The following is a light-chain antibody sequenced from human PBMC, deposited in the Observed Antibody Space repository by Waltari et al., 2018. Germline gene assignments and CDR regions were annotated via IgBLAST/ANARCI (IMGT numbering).Light chain of an antibody. CDR1: QSIRRY. Sequence: IMLTQSPGTLSLSTGDRATLPCRASQSIRRYLAWYQQKPGQAPRLLIYGASTRDTGIPDRFSGSGSGTDFSLTISGLEPEDSALYYCQHHFRLPATFGQGTKVEIK. J-gene: IGKJ1*01. CDR3: QHHFRLPAT. V-gene: IGKV3-20*01. CDR2: GAS.